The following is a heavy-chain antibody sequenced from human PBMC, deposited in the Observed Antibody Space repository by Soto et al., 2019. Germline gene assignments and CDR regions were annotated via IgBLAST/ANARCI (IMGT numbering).Heavy chain of an antibody. D-gene: IGHD2-2*01. Sequence: QVQLVESGGGLVQPGRSLRLSCAASGFTFSSYGMHWVRQAPGKGLEWVAVISYDGMNKYYAASVKGRFSISRDNSKNTLDLQMDSLRAEDTSLYYCAKAYAVSAATASFDYWGQGTLVTVSS. J-gene: IGHJ4*02. V-gene: IGHV3-30*18. CDR2: ISYDGMNK. CDR3: AKAYAVSAATASFDY. CDR1: GFTFSSYG.